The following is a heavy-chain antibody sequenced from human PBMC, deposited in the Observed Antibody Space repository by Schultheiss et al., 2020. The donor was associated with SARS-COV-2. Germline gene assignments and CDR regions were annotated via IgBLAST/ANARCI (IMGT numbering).Heavy chain of an antibody. D-gene: IGHD5-18*01. V-gene: IGHV3-23*01. CDR3: ARSIQLWSNYYYGMDV. J-gene: IGHJ6*02. CDR2: ISGSGGST. Sequence: GGSLRLSCAASGFTFSSYSMNWVRQAPGKGLEWVSSISGSGGSTYYADSVKGRFTISRDNSKNTLYLQMNSLRAEDTAVYYCARSIQLWSNYYYGMDVWGQGTTVTVSS. CDR1: GFTFSSYS.